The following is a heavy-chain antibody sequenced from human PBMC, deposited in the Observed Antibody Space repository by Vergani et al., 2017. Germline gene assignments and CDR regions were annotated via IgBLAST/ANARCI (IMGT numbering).Heavy chain of an antibody. CDR1: GFTFSSYA. J-gene: IGHJ4*02. CDR3: ARDTRSWAAVVPGDY. Sequence: VQLLESGGGLVQPGGSLRLSCAASGFTFSSYAMSWVRQAPGKGLEWVAVISYDGSNKYYADSVKGRFAISRDNSKNTLYLQMNSLRAEDTAVYYCARDTRSWAAVVPGDYWGQGTLVTVSS. CDR2: ISYDGSNK. V-gene: IGHV3-30*03. D-gene: IGHD6-19*01.